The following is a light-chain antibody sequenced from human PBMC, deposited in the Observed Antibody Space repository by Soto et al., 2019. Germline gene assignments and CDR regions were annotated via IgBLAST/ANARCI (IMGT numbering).Light chain of an antibody. Sequence: QSVLTQPASVSGSLGQSITISCTGTSSDVGNYNLVSWYQHHPVRAPKLMIYEVSKRPSGVSNRFSGSKSDNTAFLTISGLQAEDEADYYCCSYAGDIRWVFGGGTKLTVL. CDR3: CSYAGDIRWV. CDR2: EVS. V-gene: IGLV2-23*02. CDR1: SSDVGNYNL. J-gene: IGLJ3*02.